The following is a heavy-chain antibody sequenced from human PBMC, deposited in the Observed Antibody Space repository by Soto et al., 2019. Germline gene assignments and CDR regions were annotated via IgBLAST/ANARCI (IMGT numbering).Heavy chain of an antibody. CDR1: GFTFSNAW. D-gene: IGHD3-10*01. V-gene: IGHV3-15*07. CDR2: IKSKTDGGTT. CDR3: TTDLESRYGSELSYYYYYYMDV. Sequence: GGSLRLSCAASGFTFSNAWMNWVRQAPGKGLEWVGRIKSKTDGGTTDYAAPVKGRFTISRDDSKNTLYLQMNSLKTEDTAVYYCTTDLESRYGSELSYYYYYYMDVWGKGTTVTVSS. J-gene: IGHJ6*03.